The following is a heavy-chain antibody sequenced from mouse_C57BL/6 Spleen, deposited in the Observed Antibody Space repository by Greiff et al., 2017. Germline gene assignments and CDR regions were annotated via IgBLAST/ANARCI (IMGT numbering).Heavy chain of an antibody. D-gene: IGHD2-1*01. Sequence: VQLQQSGAELARPGASVKLSCKASGYTFTSYGISWVKQRTGQGLEWIGEIYPRSGNTYYNEKFKGKATLTADKSSSTAYLELRSLTSEVSSVYFCSRGFYYANDYWGQGTTLTVSS. CDR1: GYTFTSYG. J-gene: IGHJ2*01. V-gene: IGHV1-81*01. CDR3: SRGFYYANDY. CDR2: IYPRSGNT.